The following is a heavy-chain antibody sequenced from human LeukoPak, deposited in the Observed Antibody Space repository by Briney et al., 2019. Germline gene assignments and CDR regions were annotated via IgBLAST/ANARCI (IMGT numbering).Heavy chain of an antibody. V-gene: IGHV4-59*01. D-gene: IGHD4-17*01. J-gene: IGHJ2*01. CDR2: IYYSGST. Sequence: SSETLSLTCTVSGGSISSYYWSWIRQPPGKGPEWIGYIYYSGSTNYNPSLKSRVTISVDTSKNQFSLKLSSVTAADTAVYYCARVPLTTVDFRWYFDLWGRGTLVTVSS. CDR1: GGSISSYY. CDR3: ARVPLTTVDFRWYFDL.